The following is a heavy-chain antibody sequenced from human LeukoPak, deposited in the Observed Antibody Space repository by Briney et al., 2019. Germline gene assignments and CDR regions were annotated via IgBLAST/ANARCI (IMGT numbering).Heavy chain of an antibody. CDR3: ATLRDGYEFDY. D-gene: IGHD5-24*01. V-gene: IGHV4-59*01. CDR2: IYNSGST. CDR1: GGSIGSDY. J-gene: IGHJ4*02. Sequence: SETLSLTCTVSGGSIGSDYWSWIRQPPGKGLEWIGYIYNSGSTNYNPSLKSRVTISVDTSENQFSLKLSSVTAADTAVYYCATLRDGYEFDYWGQGTLGPVSS.